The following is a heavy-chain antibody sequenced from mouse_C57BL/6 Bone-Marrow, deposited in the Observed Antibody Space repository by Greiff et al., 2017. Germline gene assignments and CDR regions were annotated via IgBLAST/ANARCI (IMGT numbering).Heavy chain of an antibody. Sequence: VQLQQSGAELVKPGASVKLSCTASGFNITDYYMHWVKQRTEQGLEWIGRIAPEDGETKYAPQFQGKATITADTSSKTDYLRLSSLASEDTDVYYCARYGGGSSAWFAYWGQGTLVTVSA. CDR1: GFNITDYY. CDR3: ARYGGGSSAWFAY. D-gene: IGHD1-1*01. V-gene: IGHV14-2*01. CDR2: IAPEDGET. J-gene: IGHJ3*01.